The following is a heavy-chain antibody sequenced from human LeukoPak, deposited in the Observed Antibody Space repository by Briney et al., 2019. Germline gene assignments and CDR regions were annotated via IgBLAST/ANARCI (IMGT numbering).Heavy chain of an antibody. V-gene: IGHV3-23*01. CDR3: ARSMVRIDY. J-gene: IGHJ4*02. D-gene: IGHD3-10*01. Sequence: GGSLRLSCAASGFTFSSYAMSWVRKAPGKGREWVSSISGSGDSTYYADSVKGRFTISRDNSKNTLYLQMNSLRAEDTAVYYCARSMVRIDYWGQGTLVTVSS. CDR2: ISGSGDST. CDR1: GFTFSSYA.